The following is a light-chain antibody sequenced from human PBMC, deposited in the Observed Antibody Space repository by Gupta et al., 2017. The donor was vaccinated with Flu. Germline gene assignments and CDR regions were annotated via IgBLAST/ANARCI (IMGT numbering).Light chain of an antibody. CDR2: AAS. CDR3: RQDYDYPFT. Sequence: AIQLTQSPSSLSASVGDTVKITCRASEGVRSGLGWFRQKTGEAPRLLIYAASRVESGVPSRFSGSGSGTXFTLTIXSLQPEDFATYYCRQDYDYPFTFGXGTKVNIK. V-gene: IGKV1-6*01. CDR1: EGVRSG. J-gene: IGKJ3*01.